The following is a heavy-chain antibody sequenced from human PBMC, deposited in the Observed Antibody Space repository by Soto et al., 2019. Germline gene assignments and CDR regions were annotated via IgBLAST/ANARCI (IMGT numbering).Heavy chain of an antibody. CDR3: ARGTLYCTNGVCYTLDAYYFDY. CDR1: CGPISSGGYS. V-gene: IGHV4-30-2*01. Sequence: SETLSLTCAVSCGPISSGGYSWSWIRQPPGKGLEWIGYIYHSGSTYYNPSLKSRVTISVDRSKNQFSLKLSSVTAADTAVYYCARGTLYCTNGVCYTLDAYYFDYWGQGTLVTVSS. D-gene: IGHD2-8*01. CDR2: IYHSGST. J-gene: IGHJ4*02.